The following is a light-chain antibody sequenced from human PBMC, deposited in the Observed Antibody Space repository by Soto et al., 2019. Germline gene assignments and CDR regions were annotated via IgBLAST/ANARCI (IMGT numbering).Light chain of an antibody. CDR3: QQYDTSPTMYT. CDR2: ATS. V-gene: IGKV3-20*01. J-gene: IGKJ2*01. CDR1: QSVDSTY. Sequence: ETVLTQSPGTLSLSPGERATLSCRASQSVDSTYLAWYQQKPDQSPRLLIYATSTRAAGIPDRFSGSGSGTDFTLTISRLEPDDVAVYYCQQYDTSPTMYTFGQGTKVDIK.